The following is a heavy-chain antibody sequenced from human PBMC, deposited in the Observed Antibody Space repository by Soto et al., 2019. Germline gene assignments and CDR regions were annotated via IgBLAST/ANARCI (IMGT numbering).Heavy chain of an antibody. D-gene: IGHD3-10*01. J-gene: IGHJ4*02. CDR1: GGTFSSYT. CDR3: AREEYYYGSGAFFDY. Sequence: ASVKVSCKASGGTFSSYTISWVRQAPGQGLEWMGRIIPILGIANYAQKFQGRVTITADKSTSTAYMELSSLRSEDTAVYYCAREEYYYGSGAFFDYWGQGTLVTVPS. CDR2: IIPILGIA. V-gene: IGHV1-69*04.